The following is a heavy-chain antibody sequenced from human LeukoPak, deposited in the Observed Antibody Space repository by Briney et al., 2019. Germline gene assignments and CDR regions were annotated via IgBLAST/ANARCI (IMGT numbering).Heavy chain of an antibody. CDR2: ISAYNGNT. Sequence: ASVKVSCKASGYTFTSYGISWVRQAPGQGLEWMGWISAYNGNTNYAQKLQGRVTMTTDTSTSTAYMELRSLRSDDTAVYYCARGGDIVAVTAIVPFDYWGQGTLVTVSS. D-gene: IGHD2-21*02. CDR1: GYTFTSYG. J-gene: IGHJ4*02. V-gene: IGHV1-18*04. CDR3: ARGGDIVAVTAIVPFDY.